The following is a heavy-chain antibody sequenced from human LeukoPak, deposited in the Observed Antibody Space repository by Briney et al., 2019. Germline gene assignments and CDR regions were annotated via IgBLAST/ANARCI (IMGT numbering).Heavy chain of an antibody. V-gene: IGHV3-23*01. Sequence: GVLRLSCAASGFTFSSYAMSWVRQAPGKGLEWVSGISGSGGSTYYADSVKGRFTISRDNSKNTLYLQMNSLRAEDTAVYYCAKTSGYYYVGFDYWGQGTLVTVSS. CDR1: GFTFSSYA. J-gene: IGHJ4*02. CDR3: AKTSGYYYVGFDY. D-gene: IGHD3-22*01. CDR2: ISGSGGST.